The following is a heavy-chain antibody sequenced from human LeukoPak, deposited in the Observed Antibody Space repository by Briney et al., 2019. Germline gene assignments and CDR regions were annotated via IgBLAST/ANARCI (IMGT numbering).Heavy chain of an antibody. V-gene: IGHV3-9*01. CDR3: AKAMTTVTTKQGFDY. Sequence: GRSLRLSCAASGFTFDDYAMHWVRQAPGKGLEWVSGISWNSGSIGYADSVRGRFTISRDNAKNSLYLQMNSLRAEDTALYYCAKAMTTVTTKQGFDYWGQGTLVTVSS. CDR1: GFTFDDYA. CDR2: ISWNSGSI. D-gene: IGHD4-17*01. J-gene: IGHJ4*02.